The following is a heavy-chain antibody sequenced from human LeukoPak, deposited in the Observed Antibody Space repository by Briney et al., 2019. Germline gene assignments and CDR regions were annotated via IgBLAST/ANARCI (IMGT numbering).Heavy chain of an antibody. CDR1: GGSFSGYN. CDR2: INHSGST. J-gene: IGHJ4*02. CDR3: ARGRDIVVVPAAMSFDY. Sequence: SETLSLTCAVYGGSFSGYNWSWIRQPPGKGLEWIGEINHSGSTNYNPSLKSRVTISVDTSKNQFSLKLSSVTAADTAVYYCARGRDIVVVPAAMSFDYWGQGTLVTVSS. V-gene: IGHV4-34*01. D-gene: IGHD2-2*01.